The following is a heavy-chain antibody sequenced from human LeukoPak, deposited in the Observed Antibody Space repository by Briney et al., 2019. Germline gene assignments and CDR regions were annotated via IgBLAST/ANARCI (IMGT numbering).Heavy chain of an antibody. Sequence: SETLSLTCTVSGDSMSDYYWSWIRQSAEKGLEWIGRIYTTGSTNYNPSLKSRVTMSVDTSKNQFSLKLSSVTAADTAVYYCARAFYDFWSGYPGGMDVWGQGTTVTVSS. CDR3: ARAFYDFWSGYPGGMDV. J-gene: IGHJ6*02. D-gene: IGHD3-3*01. CDR1: GDSMSDYY. V-gene: IGHV4-4*07. CDR2: IYTTGST.